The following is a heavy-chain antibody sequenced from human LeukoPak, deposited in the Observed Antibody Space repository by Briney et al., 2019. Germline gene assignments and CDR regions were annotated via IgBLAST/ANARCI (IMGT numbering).Heavy chain of an antibody. V-gene: IGHV3-15*07. CDR3: TTVYYYDSSGGDY. J-gene: IGHJ4*02. CDR1: GFTFSNAW. D-gene: IGHD3-22*01. CDR2: IKSKTDGGTT. Sequence: GGSLRLSCAASGFTFSNAWMNWVRQAPEKGLEWVCRIKSKTDGGTTDYAAPVKGRFTISRDDSKNTLYLQMNSLKTEDTAVYYCTTVYYYDSSGGDYWGQGTLVTVSS.